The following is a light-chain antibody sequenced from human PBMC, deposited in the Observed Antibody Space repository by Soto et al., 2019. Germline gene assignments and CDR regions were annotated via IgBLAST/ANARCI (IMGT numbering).Light chain of an antibody. CDR2: GAS. CDR3: QQYGSSPYT. J-gene: IGKJ2*01. CDR1: QSVSSNN. V-gene: IGKV3-20*01. Sequence: DIVLTQSPGTLSLSPGERATISCRASQSVSSNNLAWYQQKPGQAPRLLIYGASSRATGIPDRFSGSGSATDFTLTISRLEPEDFAVYYCQQYGSSPYTFGQGTKLEIK.